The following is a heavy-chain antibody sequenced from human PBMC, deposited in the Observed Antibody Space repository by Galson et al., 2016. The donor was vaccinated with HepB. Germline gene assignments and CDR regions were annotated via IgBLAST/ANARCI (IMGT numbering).Heavy chain of an antibody. V-gene: IGHV5-51*01. CDR1: GYSFTSYW. CDR2: IYPGDSDT. J-gene: IGHJ6*02. Sequence: QSGAEVKKPGESLKISCKGSGYSFTSYWIGWVRQVPGKGLEWMGIIYPGDSDTRYSPSFQGQVTISADKSISTAFLQWSGLKASDPAMYYCAVGFRYCSGGVCGGGMAVGGQGTTVTVSS. D-gene: IGHD2-8*02. CDR3: AVGFRYCSGGVCGGGMAV.